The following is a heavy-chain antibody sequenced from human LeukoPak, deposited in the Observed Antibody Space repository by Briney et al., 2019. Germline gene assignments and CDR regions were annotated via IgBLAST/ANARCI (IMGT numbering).Heavy chain of an antibody. Sequence: GGSLRLSCAVSGFSFSNYAMSWVRQFPGKGLEWVSGISGTGGNTYYADSVKGRFTISRDNSKNMLYLQMNTLTAEDTAIYFCAKDFEFKWQQPSDLWGQGTPVTVSS. V-gene: IGHV3-23*01. J-gene: IGHJ5*02. CDR3: AKDFEFKWQQPSDL. CDR2: ISGTGGNT. D-gene: IGHD1/OR15-1a*01. CDR1: GFSFSNYA.